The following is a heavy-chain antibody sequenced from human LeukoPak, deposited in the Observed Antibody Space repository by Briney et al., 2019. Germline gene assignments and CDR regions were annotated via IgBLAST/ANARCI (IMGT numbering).Heavy chain of an antibody. CDR1: GGTFSSYA. J-gene: IGHJ3*02. CDR3: ARDRLDYYDSSGLGAFDI. V-gene: IGHV1-69*01. D-gene: IGHD3-22*01. Sequence: SVKVSCKASGGTFSSYAISWVRQAPGQGLEWMGGIIPIFGTANYAQKFQGRVTITADESTSTAYMELSSLRSEDTAVYYCARDRLDYYDSSGLGAFDIWGQGTMVTVSS. CDR2: IIPIFGTA.